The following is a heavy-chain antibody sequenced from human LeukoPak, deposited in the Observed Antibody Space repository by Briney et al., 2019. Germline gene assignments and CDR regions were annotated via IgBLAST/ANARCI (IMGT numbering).Heavy chain of an antibody. D-gene: IGHD2-2*01. V-gene: IGHV5-51*01. J-gene: IGHJ4*02. Sequence: GESLKISCKGSGYRFTNSWIGWVRQTPGKGLEWMGIIYPGDSDTRYSPSFQGQVTISADKSISTAYLQWSSLKASDTAIYYCARSTSADYWGQGTLVTVSS. CDR2: IYPGDSDT. CDR3: ARSTSADY. CDR1: GYRFTNSW.